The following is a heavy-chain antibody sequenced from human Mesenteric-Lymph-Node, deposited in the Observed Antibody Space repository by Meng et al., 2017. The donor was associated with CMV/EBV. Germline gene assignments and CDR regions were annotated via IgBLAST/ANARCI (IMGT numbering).Heavy chain of an antibody. J-gene: IGHJ4*02. CDR2: ISSSSSYI. CDR3: ARDKGVRFLEWLFPFDY. Sequence: GESLKISCAASGFIFSTYWMYWVRQAPGKGLEWVSSISSSSSYIYYADSVKGRFTISRDNAKNSLYLQMNSLRAEDTAVYYCARDKGVRFLEWLFPFDYWGQGTLVTVSS. D-gene: IGHD3-3*01. CDR1: GFIFSTYW. V-gene: IGHV3-21*01.